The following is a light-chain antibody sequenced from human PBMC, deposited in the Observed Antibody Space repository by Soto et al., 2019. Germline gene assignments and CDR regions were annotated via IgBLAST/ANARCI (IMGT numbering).Light chain of an antibody. CDR2: GNS. Sequence: QSVLTQPPSVSGAPGQRVIISCSGSSSNIGAGYDGHWYQQLPGTAPKLLIYGNSNRPSGVPDRFSGSKSGTSVSLAITGLQAEDEADYYCQSYDTSLSSVVFGGGTKLTVL. CDR3: QSYDTSLSSVV. J-gene: IGLJ3*02. V-gene: IGLV1-40*01. CDR1: SSNIGAGYD.